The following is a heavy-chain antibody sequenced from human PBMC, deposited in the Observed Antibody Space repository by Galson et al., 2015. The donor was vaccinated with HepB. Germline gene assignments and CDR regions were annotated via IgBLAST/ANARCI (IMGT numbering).Heavy chain of an antibody. Sequence: QSGAEVKKPGESLKISCKASGYSFANYWIGWVRQVPGKGLEWMGIIYPGDSDTRYGPSFQGQVTISADTSINTAYLQWASLKASDTAMYYCGVEYCGGDCYSAPNYFDHWGQGALVTVSS. D-gene: IGHD2-21*01. CDR2: IYPGDSDT. CDR1: GYSFANYW. J-gene: IGHJ4*02. V-gene: IGHV5-51*01. CDR3: GVEYCGGDCYSAPNYFDH.